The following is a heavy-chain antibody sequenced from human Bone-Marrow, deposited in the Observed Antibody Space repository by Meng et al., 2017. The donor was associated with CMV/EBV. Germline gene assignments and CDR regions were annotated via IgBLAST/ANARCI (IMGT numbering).Heavy chain of an antibody. CDR1: GGSVSSGSYY. CDR3: ARGKYCAGGSCDSMDY. J-gene: IGHJ4*02. V-gene: IGHV4-61*01. D-gene: IGHD2-15*01. CDR2: VSYSGGN. Sequence: SETLSLTCTVSGGSVSSGSYYWNWIRQPPGKELEWIGFVSYSGGNKYNPSLKSRVTMSIDTSKTQFSLKLTSVTAADTAMYYCARGKYCAGGSCDSMDYWGQGTLVTVSS.